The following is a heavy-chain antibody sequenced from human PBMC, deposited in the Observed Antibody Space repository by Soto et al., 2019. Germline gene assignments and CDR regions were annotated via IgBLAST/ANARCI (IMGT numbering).Heavy chain of an antibody. V-gene: IGHV4-30-2*02. Sequence: PSETLSLTCAVSGGSISSGGYSWSWIRQPPGKGLEWIGYIYHSGSTYYNPSLQSRLTITKDTSKNQVVLTMTNMDPVDTATYYCAHTMPPRVADYWGQGILVTVSS. CDR3: AHTMPPRVADY. CDR1: GGSISSGGYS. D-gene: IGHD2-2*01. CDR2: IYHSGST. J-gene: IGHJ4*02.